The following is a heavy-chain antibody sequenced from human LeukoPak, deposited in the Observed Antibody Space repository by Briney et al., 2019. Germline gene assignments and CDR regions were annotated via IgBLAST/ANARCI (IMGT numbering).Heavy chain of an antibody. CDR1: GGSISSGDYY. CDR3: ARELQLLFFDY. J-gene: IGHJ4*02. CDR2: IYYSGST. Sequence: SQTLSLTCTVSGGSISSGDYYWSWIRQPPGKGLEWIGYIYYSGSTYYNPSLKSRVTISVDTSKNQFSLKLSSATAADTAVYYCARELQLLFFDYWGQGTLVTVSS. V-gene: IGHV4-30-4*01. D-gene: IGHD2-2*01.